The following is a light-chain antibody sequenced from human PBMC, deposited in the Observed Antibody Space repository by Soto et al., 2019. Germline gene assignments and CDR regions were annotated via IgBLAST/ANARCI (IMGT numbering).Light chain of an antibody. CDR3: SSFASSNTWV. CDR1: SSDVSAYNY. CDR2: EVT. Sequence: QSALTQPPSASGSPGQSVTISCTGTSSDVSAYNYVSWYQQHAGKATKLVIYEVTKRPSGVPDRFSGSKSANTASLTVSGLQAEDDADYYCSSFASSNTWVFGGGTKLIVL. V-gene: IGLV2-8*01. J-gene: IGLJ3*02.